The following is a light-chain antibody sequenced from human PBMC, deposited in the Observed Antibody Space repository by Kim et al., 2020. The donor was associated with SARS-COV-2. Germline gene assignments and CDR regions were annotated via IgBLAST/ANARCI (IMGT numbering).Light chain of an antibody. CDR1: QGISNH. CDR2: GAS. V-gene: IGKV1-9*01. CDR3: QQFTIYTRT. J-gene: IGKJ1*01. Sequence: DIQLTQSPSFLSASVGDRVTITCRASQGISNHLAWYQQNPGKAPKLLIYGASTLQSGVPSRFRGSGSGTEFTLTISSLQPEDFATYSCQQFTIYTRTFGQGTKVDIK.